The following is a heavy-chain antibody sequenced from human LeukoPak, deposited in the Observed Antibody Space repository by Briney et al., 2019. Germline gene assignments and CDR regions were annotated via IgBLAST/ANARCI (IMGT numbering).Heavy chain of an antibody. V-gene: IGHV1-2*02. J-gene: IGHJ4*02. CDR3: ARDRYDSSXYGSGCFDY. CDR1: GYTFTGYY. Sequence: ASVXVSCKASGYTFTGYYMXXXXXXPXXGXXXXXXXXPNXXGXXYAQKFRXXXXXXXXTSISTAYMEPSRLRSDDTAVYYCARDRYDSSXYGSGCFDYWGQGTLVTVSS. D-gene: IGHD3-22*01. CDR2: XXPNXXGX.